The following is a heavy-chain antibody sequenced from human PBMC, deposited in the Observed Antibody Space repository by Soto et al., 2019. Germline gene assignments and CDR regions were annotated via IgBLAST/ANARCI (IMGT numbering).Heavy chain of an antibody. J-gene: IGHJ3*02. CDR2: ISYDGSNK. Sequence: MQLVESGGGLVQPGGSLRLSCAASGFTFSSYAMHWVRQAPGKGLEWVAVISYDGSNKYYADSVKGRFTISRDNSKNTLYLQMNSLRAEDTAVYYCARARIAARPLDAFDIWGQGTMVTVSS. CDR1: GFTFSSYA. CDR3: ARARIAARPLDAFDI. D-gene: IGHD6-6*01. V-gene: IGHV3-30-3*01.